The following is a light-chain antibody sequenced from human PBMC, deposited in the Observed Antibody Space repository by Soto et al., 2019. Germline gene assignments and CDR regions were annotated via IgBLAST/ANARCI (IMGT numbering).Light chain of an antibody. CDR1: SSNLGSNT. CDR2: GNN. CDR3: AAWDDSLNAYFV. V-gene: IGLV1-44*01. J-gene: IGLJ1*01. Sequence: QSVLPQPPSASGTPGQRVTISCSGSSSNLGSNTVSWYQHLPGTAPKLLIYGNNQRPSGVPDRFSGSKSGTSASLAISGLQSEDEADYYCAAWDDSLNAYFVFGTGTKVTVL.